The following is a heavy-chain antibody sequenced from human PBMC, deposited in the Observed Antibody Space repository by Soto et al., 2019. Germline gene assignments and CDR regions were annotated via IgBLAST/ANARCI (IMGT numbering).Heavy chain of an antibody. CDR3: AREVMITFGGVIVDY. CDR1: GGSFSGYY. Sequence: QVQLQQWGAGLLKPSETLSLTCAVYGGSFSGYYWSWIRQPPGKGLEWIGEINHSGSTNYNPSLKSRVNIPVDTSKNQFSLKLSSVTAADTAVYYCAREVMITFGGVIVDYWGQGTLVTVSS. V-gene: IGHV4-34*01. D-gene: IGHD3-16*02. CDR2: INHSGST. J-gene: IGHJ4*02.